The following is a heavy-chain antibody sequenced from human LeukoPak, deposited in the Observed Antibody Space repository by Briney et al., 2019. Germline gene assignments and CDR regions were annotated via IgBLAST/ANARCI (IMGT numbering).Heavy chain of an antibody. J-gene: IGHJ4*02. D-gene: IGHD6-13*01. CDR2: IRYDGSNK. CDR1: GFTFSSYG. V-gene: IGHV3-30*02. Sequence: GGSLRLSCAASGFTFSSYGMHWVRQAPGKGLEWVAFIRYDGSNKYYADSVKGRFTISRDNSKNTLYLQMNSLRAEDTAVYYCAKEGQYSSSWWDYWGQGTLVTVSS. CDR3: AKEGQYSSSWWDY.